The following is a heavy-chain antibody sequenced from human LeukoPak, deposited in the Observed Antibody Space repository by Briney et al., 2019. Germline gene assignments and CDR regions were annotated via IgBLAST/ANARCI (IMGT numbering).Heavy chain of an antibody. CDR2: IYHSGST. CDR1: DYSISSGYY. D-gene: IGHD2-2*01. J-gene: IGHJ4*02. CDR3: ARVRGYCSSTICYRYYFDY. V-gene: IGHV4-38-2*01. Sequence: PSETLSLTCAVSDYSISSGYYWGWIRQPPGKGLEWIGTIYHSGSTYYNPSLKSRVTISVDTSKNQFSLKLTSVTAADTAVYCCARVRGYCSSTICYRYYFDYWGQGTLVTVSS.